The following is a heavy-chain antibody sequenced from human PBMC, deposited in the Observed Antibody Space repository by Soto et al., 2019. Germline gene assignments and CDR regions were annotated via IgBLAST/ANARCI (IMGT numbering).Heavy chain of an antibody. CDR2: SSSSSSYT. V-gene: IGHV3-11*05. CDR1: GVTVSDYY. D-gene: IGHD3-10*01. CDR3: ARVVHYYGSGSYYGPYFDY. J-gene: IGHJ4*02. Sequence: GGSLKLSRAASGVTVSDYYMDGIRKKTGKGQEWVSYSSSSSSYTNYADSVKGRFTISRDNAKNSLYLQMNSLRAEDTAVYYCARVVHYYGSGSYYGPYFDYWGQGTLVTVSS.